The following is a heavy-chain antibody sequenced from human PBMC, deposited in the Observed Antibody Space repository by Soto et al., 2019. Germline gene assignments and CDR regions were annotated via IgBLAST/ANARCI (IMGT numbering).Heavy chain of an antibody. CDR2: IYYNGST. CDR3: ARDRLARASGYPLSPPYYYYVMDV. J-gene: IGHJ6*02. Sequence: QVQLQESAPGLVKPSETLSLTCTVSGGSISSYCWSWIRQPPGKGMEWLGYIYYNGSTNYNPSLKSRVTISVDTSKNQFSLKLSSVTAADTAVYYCARDRLARASGYPLSPPYYYYVMDVWGQGTTVTVSS. V-gene: IGHV4-59*01. D-gene: IGHD5-12*01. CDR1: GGSISSYC.